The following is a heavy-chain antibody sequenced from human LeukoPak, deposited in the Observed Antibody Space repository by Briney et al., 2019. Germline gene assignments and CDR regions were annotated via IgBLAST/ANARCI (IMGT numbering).Heavy chain of an antibody. CDR1: GGSVSSGSYF. CDR2: IYYSGST. Sequence: SETLSLTCTVSGGSVSSGSYFWSWIRQPPGKGLEWIGYIYYSGSTNYNPSLKSRVTISVDTSKNQFSLKLSSVTAADTAVYYCARVATLYYFDYWGQGTLVTVSS. CDR3: ARVATLYYFDY. J-gene: IGHJ4*02. V-gene: IGHV4-61*01.